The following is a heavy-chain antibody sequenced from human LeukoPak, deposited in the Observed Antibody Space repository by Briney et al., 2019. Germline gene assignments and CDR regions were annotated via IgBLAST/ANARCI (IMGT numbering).Heavy chain of an antibody. J-gene: IGHJ4*02. V-gene: IGHV3-66*01. CDR3: ARENTAMVRIFFDY. CDR2: IYSGGST. D-gene: IGHD5-18*01. CDR1: GFTVSSNY. Sequence: GGSLRLSCAASGFTVSSNYMSWVRQAPGKGLEWVSVIYSGGSTYYADSVKGRFTISRDNSKNTLYLQMNSLRAEDTAVYYCARENTAMVRIFFDYWGQGTLVTVSS.